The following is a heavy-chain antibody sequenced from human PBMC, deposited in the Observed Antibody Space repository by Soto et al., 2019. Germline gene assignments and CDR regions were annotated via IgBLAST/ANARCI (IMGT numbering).Heavy chain of an antibody. CDR1: GFAVSANY. D-gene: IGHD4-17*01. V-gene: IGHV3-66*01. CDR2: IYSGGDT. J-gene: IGHJ4*02. Sequence: EAHLVGSGGGLVQPGGSLRLSCAASGFAVSANYLSWVRQAPGMGLEWVSLIYSGGDTDYADSVRGRFTISRDNSKNTLYLQMNSLKAEDTAVYYCATRMTTAPYWGQGALVNVSS. CDR3: ATRMTTAPY.